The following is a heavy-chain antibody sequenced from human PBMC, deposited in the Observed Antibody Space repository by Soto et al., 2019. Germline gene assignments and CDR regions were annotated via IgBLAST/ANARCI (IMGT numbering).Heavy chain of an antibody. V-gene: IGHV4-59*01. CDR2: IYYGGST. CDR1: GGSISSYD. Sequence: PSETLSLTCAVSGGSISSYDWSWIRQPPGKGLEWIGDIYYGGSTNYNPSLKSAVTVSVDTSKNQFSLKLRSVTAADTAVYYCARERVGYSSGWYYFDYWGQGTLVPVSS. J-gene: IGHJ4*02. CDR3: ARERVGYSSGWYYFDY. D-gene: IGHD6-19*01.